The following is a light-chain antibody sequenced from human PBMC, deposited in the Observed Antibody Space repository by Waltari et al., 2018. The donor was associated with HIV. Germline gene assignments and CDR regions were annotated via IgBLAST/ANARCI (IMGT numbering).Light chain of an antibody. V-gene: IGLV3-21*04. J-gene: IGLJ2*01. CDR3: QVWDSSSDHVV. Sequence: SFVLTQPPSMSVAPGKTASIPCGETNIGRKTVHGYQQKAGQAPLVVIYDNSDRPSGIPERFSGSNSGNTATLTITRVGAGDEADYYCQVWDSSSDHVVFGGGTKLTIL. CDR1: NIGRKT. CDR2: DNS.